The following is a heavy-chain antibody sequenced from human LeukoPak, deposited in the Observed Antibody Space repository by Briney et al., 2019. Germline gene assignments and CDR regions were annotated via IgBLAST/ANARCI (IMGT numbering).Heavy chain of an antibody. CDR2: ISGSGGST. V-gene: IGHV3-23*01. CDR3: AKDMWIQLWLGHYFDY. J-gene: IGHJ4*02. D-gene: IGHD5-18*01. Sequence: GGSLRLSWAASGFTFSSYAMSWVRQAPGKGLEWVSAISGSGGSTYYADSVKGRFTISRDNSKNTLYLQMNSLRAEDTAVYYCAKDMWIQLWLGHYFDYWGQGTLVTVSS. CDR1: GFTFSSYA.